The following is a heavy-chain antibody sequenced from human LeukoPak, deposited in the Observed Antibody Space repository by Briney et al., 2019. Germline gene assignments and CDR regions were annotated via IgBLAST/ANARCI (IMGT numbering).Heavy chain of an antibody. CDR2: ISGSGGST. Sequence: GGSLRLSCAASGFTLSSYAMHWVRQAPGKGLEWVSAISGSGGSTYYADSVKGRFTISRDNSKNTLYLQMNSLRAEGTAVYYCAKDGSGSYYTLNYYYYMDVWGKGTTVTISS. D-gene: IGHD1-26*01. CDR1: GFTLSSYA. V-gene: IGHV3-23*01. J-gene: IGHJ6*03. CDR3: AKDGSGSYYTLNYYYYMDV.